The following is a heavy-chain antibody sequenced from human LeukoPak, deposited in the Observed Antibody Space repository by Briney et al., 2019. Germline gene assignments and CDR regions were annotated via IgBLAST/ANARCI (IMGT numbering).Heavy chain of an antibody. J-gene: IGHJ6*02. CDR3: ARTRSTLYYYYGMDV. CDR2: INPNSGGT. Sequence: ASVKVSCKASGYTFTGYYMHWVRQAPGQGLEWMGWINPNSGGTNYAQKVQGRVTMTRDTSISTAYMKLSRLRSDDTAVYYCARTRSTLYYYYGMDVWGQGTTVTVSS. V-gene: IGHV1-2*02. CDR1: GYTFTGYY. D-gene: IGHD2-2*01.